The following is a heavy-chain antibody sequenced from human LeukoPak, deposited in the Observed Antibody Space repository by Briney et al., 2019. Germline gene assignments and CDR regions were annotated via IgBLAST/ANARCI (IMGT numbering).Heavy chain of an antibody. CDR3: ARVKVGSLSAFDI. D-gene: IGHD3-16*01. CDR2: IYYSGST. CDR1: GGSISSYY. J-gene: IGHJ3*02. Sequence: SETLSLTCTVSGGSISSYYWSWIRQPPGKGLEWIGYIYYSGSTNYNPSLKSRVTISVDTSKNQFSLKLSSVTAADTAVYYCARVKVGSLSAFDIWGQGTMVTVSS. V-gene: IGHV4-59*01.